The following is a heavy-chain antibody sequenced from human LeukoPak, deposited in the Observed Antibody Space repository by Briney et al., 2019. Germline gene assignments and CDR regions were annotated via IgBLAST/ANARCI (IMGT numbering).Heavy chain of an antibody. CDR1: GFTFSNAW. J-gene: IGHJ4*02. CDR3: ARDGFVGAADY. V-gene: IGHV3-7*01. D-gene: IGHD6-13*01. Sequence: PGGSLRLSCAVSGFTFSNAWMNWVRQAPGKGLEWVANIKQDGSEKQYVGSVRGRFTISRDNAKNSLYLQMNSLRVEDTAVYYCARDGFVGAADYWGQGTLVTVSS. CDR2: IKQDGSEK.